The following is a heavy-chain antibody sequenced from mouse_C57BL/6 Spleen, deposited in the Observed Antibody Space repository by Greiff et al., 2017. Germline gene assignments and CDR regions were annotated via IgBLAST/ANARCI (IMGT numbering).Heavy chain of an antibody. V-gene: IGHV10-1*01. CDR3: VRHDYRPYAMDY. CDR1: GFSFNTYA. D-gene: IGHD2-12*01. Sequence: EVQRVESGGGLVQPKGSLKLSCAASGFSFNTYAMNWVRQAPGKGLEWVARIRSKSNNYATYYADSVKDRFTISRDDSESMLYLQMNNLKTEDTAMYYCVRHDYRPYAMDYWGQGTSVTVSS. CDR2: IRSKSNNYAT. J-gene: IGHJ4*01.